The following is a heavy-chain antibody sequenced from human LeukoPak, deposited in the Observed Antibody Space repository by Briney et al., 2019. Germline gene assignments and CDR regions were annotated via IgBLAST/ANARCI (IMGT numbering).Heavy chain of an antibody. Sequence: GGSLRLSCAASGFTFNSYGMSWVRQAPGRGLEWVANIKQDGREKNYVDSVKGRFTISRDNVKNSLFLQINSLRAEDTAVYYCARGLWNFASWGQGTLVTVSS. CDR1: GFTFNSYG. V-gene: IGHV3-7*01. D-gene: IGHD3-3*01. J-gene: IGHJ4*02. CDR2: IKQDGREK. CDR3: ARGLWNFAS.